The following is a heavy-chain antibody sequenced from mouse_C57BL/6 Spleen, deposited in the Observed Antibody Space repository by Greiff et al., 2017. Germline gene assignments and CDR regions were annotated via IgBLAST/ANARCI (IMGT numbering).Heavy chain of an antibody. Sequence: QVHVKQSGAELVRPGASVKLSCKASGYTFTDYYINWVKQRPGQGLEWIARIYPGSGNTYYNEKFKGKATLTAEKSSSTAYMQLSSLTSEDSAVYFCARDYQGFDYWGQGTTRTVSS. D-gene: IGHD5-5*01. CDR1: GYTFTDYY. J-gene: IGHJ2*01. CDR2: IYPGSGNT. V-gene: IGHV1-76*01. CDR3: ARDYQGFDY.